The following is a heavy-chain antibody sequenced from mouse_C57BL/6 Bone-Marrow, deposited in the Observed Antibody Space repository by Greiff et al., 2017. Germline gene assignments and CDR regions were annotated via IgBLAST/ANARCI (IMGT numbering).Heavy chain of an antibody. Sequence: EVKLVESGGDLVKPGGSLKLSCAASGFTFSSYGMSWVRQTPDKRLEWVATISSGGSYTYYPDSVKGRFTISRDNAKTTLYLQMSSLKSEDTAMYDWASLVGSPPHYYGSSPAWFAYWGQGTLVTVSA. J-gene: IGHJ3*01. V-gene: IGHV5-6*02. CDR3: ASLVGSPPHYYGSSPAWFAY. D-gene: IGHD1-1*01. CDR2: ISSGGSYT. CDR1: GFTFSSYG.